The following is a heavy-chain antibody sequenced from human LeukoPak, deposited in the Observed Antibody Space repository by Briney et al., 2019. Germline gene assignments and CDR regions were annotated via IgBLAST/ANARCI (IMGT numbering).Heavy chain of an antibody. V-gene: IGHV5-10-1*01. CDR2: IDPSDSYT. Sequence: GESLKISCKGSGYSFTSYWISWVRQMPGKGLEWMGRIDPSDSYTNYSPSFQGHVTISADKSISTASLQWSSLKASDTAMYYCARHPGTTAFWDYWGQGTLVTVSS. J-gene: IGHJ4*02. CDR1: GYSFTSYW. CDR3: ARHPGTTAFWDY. D-gene: IGHD1-1*01.